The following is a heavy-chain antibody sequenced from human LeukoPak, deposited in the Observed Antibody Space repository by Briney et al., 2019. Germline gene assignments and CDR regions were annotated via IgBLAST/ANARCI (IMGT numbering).Heavy chain of an antibody. V-gene: IGHV3-48*04. CDR1: GFTFSTYG. CDR3: ARSYCSGGSCYQVADY. Sequence: GGSLRLSCAASGFTFSTYGMSWVRQAPGKGLEWVSTIVSSSSTIYYADSVKGRFTISRDNAKNSLYLQMNSLRAEDTAVYYCARSYCSGGSCYQVADYWGQGTLVTVSS. D-gene: IGHD2-15*01. CDR2: IVSSSSTI. J-gene: IGHJ4*02.